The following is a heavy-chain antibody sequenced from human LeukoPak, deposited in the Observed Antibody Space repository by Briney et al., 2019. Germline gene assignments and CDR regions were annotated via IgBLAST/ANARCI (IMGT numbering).Heavy chain of an antibody. D-gene: IGHD5-12*01. Sequence: ASVKVSCKASAYTFTGYYMHWVRQAPGQGLEWMGIINPSGGSTKYAQKFQGRVTMTRDTSTSTVYMELSSLRSEDTAVYYCARGYSGYDSDYWGQGTLVTVSS. V-gene: IGHV1-46*01. CDR1: AYTFTGYY. CDR3: ARGYSGYDSDY. J-gene: IGHJ4*02. CDR2: INPSGGST.